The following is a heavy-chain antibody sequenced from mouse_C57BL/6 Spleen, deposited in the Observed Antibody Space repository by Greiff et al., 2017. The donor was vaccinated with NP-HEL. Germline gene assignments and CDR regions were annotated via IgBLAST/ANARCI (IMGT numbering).Heavy chain of an antibody. CDR3: ARDYGSSPAWFAY. V-gene: IGHV14-2*01. D-gene: IGHD1-1*01. CDR2: IDPEDGET. Sequence: EVQLKESGAELVKPGASVKLSCTASGFNIKDYYMHWVKQRTEQGLEWIGRIDPEDGETKYAPKFQGKATITADTSSTTAYLQLSSLTSEDTAVYYCARDYGSSPAWFAYWGQGTLVTVSA. J-gene: IGHJ3*01. CDR1: GFNIKDYY.